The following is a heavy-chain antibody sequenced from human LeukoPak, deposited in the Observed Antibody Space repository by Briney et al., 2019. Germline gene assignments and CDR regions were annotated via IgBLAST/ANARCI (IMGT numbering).Heavy chain of an antibody. J-gene: IGHJ6*03. V-gene: IGHV3-30*04. CDR2: ISYDGSNK. CDR3: AKVAGVGATTYYYYYMDV. Sequence: GGSLRLSCAASGFTFSSYAMHWVRQAPGKGLEWVAVISYDGSNKYYADSVKGRFTISRDNSKNTLYLQMNSLRAEDTAVYYCAKVAGVGATTYYYYYMDVWGKGTTVTISS. D-gene: IGHD1-26*01. CDR1: GFTFSSYA.